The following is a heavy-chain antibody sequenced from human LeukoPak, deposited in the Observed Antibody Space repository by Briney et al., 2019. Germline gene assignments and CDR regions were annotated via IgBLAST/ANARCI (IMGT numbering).Heavy chain of an antibody. Sequence: GGSLRLSCAASGFTFSNAWMSWVRQAPGKGLEWVSAISGSGGSTYYADSVKGRFTISRDNSKNTLYLQMNSLRAEDTAVYYCAKGQGIAAAGPNTYYFDYWGQGTLVTVSS. V-gene: IGHV3-23*01. CDR3: AKGQGIAAAGPNTYYFDY. J-gene: IGHJ4*02. CDR1: GFTFSNAW. D-gene: IGHD6-13*01. CDR2: ISGSGGST.